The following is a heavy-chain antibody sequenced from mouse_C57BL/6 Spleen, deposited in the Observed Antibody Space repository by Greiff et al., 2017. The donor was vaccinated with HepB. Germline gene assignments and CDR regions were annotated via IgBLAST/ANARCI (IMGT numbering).Heavy chain of an antibody. CDR2: IYPGDGDT. CDR3: ARERLDGYFFDY. J-gene: IGHJ2*01. D-gene: IGHD2-3*01. Sequence: VQLQQSGAELVKPGASVKISCKASGYAFSSYWMNWVKQRPGKGLEWIGQIYPGDGDTNYNGKFKGKATLTADKSSSTAYMQLSSLTSEDSAVYFCARERLDGYFFDYWGQGTTLTVSS. V-gene: IGHV1-80*01. CDR1: GYAFSSYW.